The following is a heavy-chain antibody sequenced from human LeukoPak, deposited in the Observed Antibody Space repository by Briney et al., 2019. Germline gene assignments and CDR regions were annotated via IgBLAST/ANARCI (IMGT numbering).Heavy chain of an antibody. CDR3: AKDILAAGLFFDY. D-gene: IGHD6-13*01. J-gene: IGHJ4*02. CDR2: ISISGTTT. Sequence: GGSLRLSCAASGSIFSDFYMGWIRQAPGKGLEWVSYISISGTTTNYADSVKGRFTISRDDARNSLYLQMNSLRAEDTAVYYCAKDILAAGLFFDYWGQGTLVTVSS. CDR1: GSIFSDFY. V-gene: IGHV3-11*01.